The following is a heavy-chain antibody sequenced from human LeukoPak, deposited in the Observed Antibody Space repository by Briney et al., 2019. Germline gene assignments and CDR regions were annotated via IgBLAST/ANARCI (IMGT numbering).Heavy chain of an antibody. Sequence: ASVKVSRKASGYTFSDYGISWVRQAPGQGLEWMGWINTYNGNTFYEQKFQGRVTMTTETSTNTVYMELRSLRFDDTAIYFCARGPMFRGRDNWFDPWGQGTLVSVSS. CDR3: ARGPMFRGRDNWFDP. CDR2: INTYNGNT. V-gene: IGHV1-18*01. CDR1: GYTFSDYG. D-gene: IGHD3-10*01. J-gene: IGHJ5*02.